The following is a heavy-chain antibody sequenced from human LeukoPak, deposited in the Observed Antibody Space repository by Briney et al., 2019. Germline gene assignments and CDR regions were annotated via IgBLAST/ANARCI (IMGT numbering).Heavy chain of an antibody. D-gene: IGHD4-23*01. CDR1: GGSISNSSYY. Sequence: PSETLSLTCIVSGGSISNSSYYWGWIRQPPGKGLEWIGSIYYSGSAYYNPSLKSRVTISVDTSKSQFSLKLTSVTAADTAVYYCARHWVVTPNYWSQGTLVTVSS. J-gene: IGHJ4*02. V-gene: IGHV4-39*01. CDR3: ARHWVVTPNY. CDR2: IYYSGSA.